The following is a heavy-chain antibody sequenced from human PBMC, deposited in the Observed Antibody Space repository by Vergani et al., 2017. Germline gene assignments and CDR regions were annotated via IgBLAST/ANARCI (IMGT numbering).Heavy chain of an antibody. CDR2: IKQDGSEK. V-gene: IGHV3-7*04. Sequence: EVQLVESGGGLVQPGGSLRLSCAASGFTFSSYWMSWVRQAPGKGLEWVANIKQDGSEKYYVDSVKGRFTISRDNAKNSLYLQMNSLRAEDTAVYYCARTDGSGSYYLLFYYFDYWGQGTLVTVSS. CDR1: GFTFSSYW. D-gene: IGHD3-10*01. CDR3: ARTDGSGSYYLLFYYFDY. J-gene: IGHJ4*02.